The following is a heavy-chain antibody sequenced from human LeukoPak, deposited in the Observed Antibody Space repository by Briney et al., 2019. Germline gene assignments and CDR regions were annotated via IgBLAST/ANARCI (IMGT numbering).Heavy chain of an antibody. Sequence: GGSLRLSCAASGFIFSNYAMSWVRQAPGKGLEWVSPISASSLSTYYADSVKGRFTISRDNSKNTLYLQMNSLRAEDTAVYYCAKATMAYCSGGSCYPFDYWGQGTLVTVSS. CDR2: ISASSLST. J-gene: IGHJ4*02. V-gene: IGHV3-23*01. CDR3: AKATMAYCSGGSCYPFDY. CDR1: GFIFSNYA. D-gene: IGHD2-15*01.